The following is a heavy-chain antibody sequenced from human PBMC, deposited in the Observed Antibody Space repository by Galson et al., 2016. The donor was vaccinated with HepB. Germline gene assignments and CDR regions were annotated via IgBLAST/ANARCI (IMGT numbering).Heavy chain of an antibody. CDR3: ARAVWNSFSV. D-gene: IGHD1-1*01. CDR2: IIPAFGTP. J-gene: IGHJ3*01. V-gene: IGHV1-69*13. CDR1: GATFSGYD. Sequence: SVKVSCKASGATFSGYDLNWVRQAPGQGLEWMGGIIPAFGTPKYAQKFQGRVTIAADDPASTISLDLSSLRPDDTAIYYCARAVWNSFSVWGQGTVVTVSS.